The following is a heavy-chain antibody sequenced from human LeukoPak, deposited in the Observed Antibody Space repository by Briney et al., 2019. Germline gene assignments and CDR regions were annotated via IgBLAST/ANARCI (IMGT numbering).Heavy chain of an antibody. J-gene: IGHJ4*02. D-gene: IGHD6-13*01. CDR3: ARVSPYSSSWYYFDY. V-gene: IGHV4-59*01. Sequence: SEXLSLTCTVSGGSISSYYWSWIRQPPGKGLEGIGYIYYSGSTNYNPSLKSRVAISVDTSKNQFSLKLSSVTAADTAVYYCARVSPYSSSWYYFDYWGQGTLVTVSS. CDR2: IYYSGST. CDR1: GGSISSYY.